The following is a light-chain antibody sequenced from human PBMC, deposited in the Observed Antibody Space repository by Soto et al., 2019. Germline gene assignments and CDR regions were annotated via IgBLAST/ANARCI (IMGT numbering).Light chain of an antibody. V-gene: IGKV3-11*01. CDR3: QQRSNWPLT. CDR1: QSVRNN. CDR2: DAS. Sequence: TQSPATLSVSPGEGATLSCRASQSVRNNLAWYQQKPGQAPRLLIYDASNRATGIPARFSGSGSGTDFTLTISSLEPEDFAVYYCQQRSNWPLTFGGGTKVDIK. J-gene: IGKJ4*01.